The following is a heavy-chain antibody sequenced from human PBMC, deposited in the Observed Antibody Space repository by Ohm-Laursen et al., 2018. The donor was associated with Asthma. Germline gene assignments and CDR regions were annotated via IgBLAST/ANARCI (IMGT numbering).Heavy chain of an antibody. CDR2: ISSSSSYT. CDR3: ATLGDSSITQ. Sequence: SLRLSCTASGFTFSDYYMSWIRQAPGKGLEWVSYISSSSSYTNYADSVKGRFTISRDNSKNTLYLQMNSLTAGDTAVYYCATLGDSSITQWGQGTLVTVSS. J-gene: IGHJ4*02. D-gene: IGHD3-16*01. CDR1: GFTFSDYY. V-gene: IGHV3-11*06.